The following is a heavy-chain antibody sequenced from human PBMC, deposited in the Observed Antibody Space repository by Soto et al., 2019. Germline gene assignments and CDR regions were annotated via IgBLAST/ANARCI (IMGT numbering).Heavy chain of an antibody. J-gene: IGHJ6*02. CDR3: ASYVDNDFWSGYDYYYSRMDV. CDR1: GGTFSSYT. V-gene: IGHV1-69*13. CDR2: IIPIFGTA. Sequence: SVKVSCKASGGTFSSYTISWVRQAPGQGLEWMGGIIPIFGTANYAQKFQGRVTITADESTTTAYMELSSLRSEDTAMYYCASYVDNDFWSGYDYYYSRMDVWGRGTTVTVSS. D-gene: IGHD3-3*01.